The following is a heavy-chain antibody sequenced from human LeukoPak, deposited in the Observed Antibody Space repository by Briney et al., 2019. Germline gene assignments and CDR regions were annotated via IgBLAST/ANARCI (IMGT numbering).Heavy chain of an antibody. CDR3: ARDMDAAKYGLFDY. J-gene: IGHJ4*02. Sequence: ASVKVSCKASGYTFTSYGISWVRQAPGQGLEWMGWISAYNGNTNYAQKLLGRVTMTTDTSTSTAYMELRSLRSDDTAVYYCARDMDAAKYGLFDYWGQGTLVTVSS. D-gene: IGHD2-2*03. CDR1: GYTFTSYG. CDR2: ISAYNGNT. V-gene: IGHV1-18*01.